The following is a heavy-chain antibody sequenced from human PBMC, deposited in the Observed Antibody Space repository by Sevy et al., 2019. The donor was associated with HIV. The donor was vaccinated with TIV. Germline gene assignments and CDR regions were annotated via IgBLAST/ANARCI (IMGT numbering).Heavy chain of an antibody. CDR1: GDSVSSNSAA. V-gene: IGHV6-1*01. CDR2: TYYRSKWSN. Sequence: QSQTLSLTCAISGDSVSSNSAAWNWIRQSPSRGLEWLGRTYYRSKWSNDYAVSVKSRITINPDTSKNQFSLQLNSVTPEDTAVYYCARASTPKVPQQLVYHDWFDPWGQGTLVTVSS. J-gene: IGHJ5*02. CDR3: ARASTPKVPQQLVYHDWFDP. D-gene: IGHD6-13*01.